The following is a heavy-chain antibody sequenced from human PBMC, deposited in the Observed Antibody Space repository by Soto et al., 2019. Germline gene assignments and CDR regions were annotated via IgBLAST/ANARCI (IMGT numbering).Heavy chain of an antibody. CDR3: ARAGGAYDYGMDV. CDR1: GGSISGYY. J-gene: IGHJ6*02. D-gene: IGHD2-8*02. Sequence: PSETLSLTCAVYGGSISGYYWSWIRQPPGKGLEWIGEINHSGTTKNKPSLKSRVTISVDTSKNQFSLKLNSVTAADTAIYYCARAGGAYDYGMDVWGRGTTVTVS. V-gene: IGHV4-34*01. CDR2: INHSGTT.